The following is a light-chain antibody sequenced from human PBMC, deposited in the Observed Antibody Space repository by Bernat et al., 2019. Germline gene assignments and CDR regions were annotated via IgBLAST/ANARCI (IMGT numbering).Light chain of an antibody. CDR2: SNN. Sequence: QSVLTQPPSASGTPGQRVTISCSGSSSNIGSNTVNWYQQLPGTAPKLPIYSNNQRPSGVPDRFSGSKSGTSASLAISGLQSEDEADYYCAACDDSLNGVVFGGGTKLTVL. J-gene: IGLJ2*01. CDR3: AACDDSLNGVV. CDR1: SSNIGSNT. V-gene: IGLV1-44*01.